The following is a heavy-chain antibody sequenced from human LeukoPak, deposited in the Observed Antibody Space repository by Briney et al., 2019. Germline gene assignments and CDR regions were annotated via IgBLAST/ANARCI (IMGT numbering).Heavy chain of an antibody. V-gene: IGHV3-23*01. J-gene: IGHJ4*02. Sequence: PGGSLRLSCAASGFTFNNYGMHWVRQAPGKGLEWVSTISATGGRTYYADSVKGLFTISRDNSKNTLHVQMNSLRAEDTAVYYCAPSIAVAGVFDYWGQGTLVTVSS. CDR1: GFTFNNYG. CDR3: APSIAVAGVFDY. D-gene: IGHD6-13*01. CDR2: ISATGGRT.